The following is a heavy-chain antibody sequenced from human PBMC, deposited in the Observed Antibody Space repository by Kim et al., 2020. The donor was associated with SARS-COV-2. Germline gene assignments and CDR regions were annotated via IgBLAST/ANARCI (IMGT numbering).Heavy chain of an antibody. V-gene: IGHV4-39*01. D-gene: IGHD3-22*01. CDR3: ARQGDSSGFDFDY. Sequence: YNPPLKSRVTISVDTSKNQFSLKLSSVTAADTAVYYCARQGDSSGFDFDYWGQGTLVTVSS. J-gene: IGHJ4*02.